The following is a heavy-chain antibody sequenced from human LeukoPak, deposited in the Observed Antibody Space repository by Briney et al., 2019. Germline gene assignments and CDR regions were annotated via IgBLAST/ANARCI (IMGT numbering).Heavy chain of an antibody. CDR1: GFTFSIYS. D-gene: IGHD3-10*01. V-gene: IGHV3-53*01. CDR3: ARCSTYYYGSGSYIGAFDI. CDR2: IYSGGST. Sequence: GGSLRLSCAASGFTFSIYSMNWVRQAPGKGLEWVSVIYSGGSTYYADSVKGRFTISRDNSKNTLYLQMNSLRAEDTAVYYCARCSTYYYGSGSYIGAFDIWGQGTMVTVSS. J-gene: IGHJ3*02.